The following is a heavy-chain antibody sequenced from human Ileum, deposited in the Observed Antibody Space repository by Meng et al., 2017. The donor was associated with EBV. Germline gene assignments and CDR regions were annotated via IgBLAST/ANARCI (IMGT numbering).Heavy chain of an antibody. V-gene: IGHV4-4*02. Sequence: EQPPAQGAGRVNPSGTVSLTLTASGCHFNGHPGWGWVRQPPGEGLEWIGQIYHSGATNYNPSLKSRVTISVDTSENQFSLELNSVTAADTAVYYCARIPYGDIYSAYFDYWSPGTLVTVSS. CDR2: IYHSGAT. D-gene: IGHD2-21*02. J-gene: IGHJ4*02. CDR1: GCHFNGHPG. CDR3: ARIPYGDIYSAYFDY.